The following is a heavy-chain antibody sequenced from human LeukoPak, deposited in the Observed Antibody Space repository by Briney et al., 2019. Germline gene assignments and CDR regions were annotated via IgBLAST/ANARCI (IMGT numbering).Heavy chain of an antibody. Sequence: SVKVSCKASGYTFTSYDINWVRRAPGQGLEWMGGIIPIFGTANYAQKFQGRVTITADESTSTAYMELSSLRSEDTAVYYCARGETTSYFDYWGQGTLVTVSS. CDR3: ARGETTSYFDY. CDR2: IIPIFGTA. CDR1: GYTFTSYD. V-gene: IGHV1-69*13. J-gene: IGHJ4*02. D-gene: IGHD4-11*01.